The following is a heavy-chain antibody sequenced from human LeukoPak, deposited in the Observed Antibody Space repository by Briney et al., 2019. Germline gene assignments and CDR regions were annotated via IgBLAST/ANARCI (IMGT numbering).Heavy chain of an antibody. D-gene: IGHD1-7*01. CDR1: GTSITRTY. CDR3: ARRGTSGNYQMLHFDS. J-gene: IGHJ4*02. Sequence: PSETLSLTCTVSGTSITRTYWSWIRQPPGRELESVGYVYDTGDTNYNPSLKSRVTMSLDTSKNQFSLTLSSVTAADTAIYYCARRGTSGNYQMLHFDSWGQGILVTVSS. V-gene: IGHV4-59*08. CDR2: VYDTGDT.